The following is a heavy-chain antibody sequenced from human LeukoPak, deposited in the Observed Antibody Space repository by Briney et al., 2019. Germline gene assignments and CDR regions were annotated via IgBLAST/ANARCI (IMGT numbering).Heavy chain of an antibody. J-gene: IGHJ6*04. CDR3: AKLGGHPLHNYYARV. CDR1: GFTFSSYG. V-gene: IGHV3-30*02. D-gene: IGHD3-22*01. CDR2: IRFDESHR. Sequence: GGSLRLSCAASGFTFSSYGMHWVRQAPGKGLEWVAVIRFDESHRYYADSVKGRFTISRDNSKNTLFLQMNSLRAEETAVYYCAKLGGHPLHNYYARVWGKGTTVALSS.